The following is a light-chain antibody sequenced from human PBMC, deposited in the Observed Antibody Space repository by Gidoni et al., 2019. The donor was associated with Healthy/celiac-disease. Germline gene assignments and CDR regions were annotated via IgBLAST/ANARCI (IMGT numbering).Light chain of an antibody. CDR1: SSNIGAGYD. J-gene: IGLJ2*01. Sequence: QSVLTQPPSVSGAPGQRGTISCTGSSSNIGAGYDVPWYQQLPGTAPKLLIYGNSNRPSGVPDRFSGSTSGTSASLAITGLQAEDEADYYCQSYDSSLSGVIFGGGTKLTVL. V-gene: IGLV1-40*01. CDR2: GNS. CDR3: QSYDSSLSGVI.